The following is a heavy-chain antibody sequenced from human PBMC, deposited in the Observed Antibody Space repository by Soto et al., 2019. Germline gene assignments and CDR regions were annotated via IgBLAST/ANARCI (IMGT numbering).Heavy chain of an antibody. V-gene: IGHV1-69*01. J-gene: IGHJ6*02. CDR2: IIPIFGTA. CDR3: AREVPAAKHKLYYYYGMDV. D-gene: IGHD2-2*01. CDR1: GGTFSSYA. Sequence: QVQLVQSGAEVKKPGSSVKVSCKASGGTFSSYAISWVRQAPGQGLEWMGGIIPIFGTANYAQKFQGRVTITADESTSTAYMELSSLRSEDTAVYYWAREVPAAKHKLYYYYGMDVWGQGTTVTVSS.